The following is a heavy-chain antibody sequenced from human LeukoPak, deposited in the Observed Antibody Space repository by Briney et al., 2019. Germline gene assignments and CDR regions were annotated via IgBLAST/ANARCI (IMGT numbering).Heavy chain of an antibody. J-gene: IGHJ4*02. D-gene: IGHD6-13*01. Sequence: PSETLSLTCTVSGDSISSGSYYWSWIRQPAGEGLEWIGRIYSSGRTHYSPSLKSRVAISEDTSKNQFSLKLSSVTAADTAVYYCARDVSSWLDSWGQGTLVTVSS. CDR1: GDSISSGSYY. V-gene: IGHV4-61*02. CDR2: IYSSGRT. CDR3: ARDVSSWLDS.